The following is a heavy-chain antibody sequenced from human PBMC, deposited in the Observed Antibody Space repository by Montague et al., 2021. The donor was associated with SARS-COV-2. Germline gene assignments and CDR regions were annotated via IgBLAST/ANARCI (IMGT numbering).Heavy chain of an antibody. CDR3: TSGREGNYNVMDV. V-gene: IGHV6-1*01. D-gene: IGHD1-1*01. Sequence: CAISGDSVSSKSATRNWVRQSSSRRLEWLVMSHYRFKWYNDYAVSVRGRVTINPDTPKNQFSLQLNSVTPEDTAIYYCTSGREGNYNVMDVWGQGTTVTVSS. CDR2: SHYRFKWYN. CDR1: GDSVSSKSAT. J-gene: IGHJ6*02.